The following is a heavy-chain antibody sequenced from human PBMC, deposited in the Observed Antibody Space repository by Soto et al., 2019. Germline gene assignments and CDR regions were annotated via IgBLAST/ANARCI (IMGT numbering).Heavy chain of an antibody. J-gene: IGHJ6*02. CDR1: GFTFSSYA. D-gene: IGHD3-9*01. V-gene: IGHV3-30-3*01. Sequence: GGSLRLSCAASGFTFSSYAMHWVRQAPGKGLEWVAVISYDGSNKYYADSVKGRFTISRDNSKNTLYLQMNSLRAEDTAVYYCARGSYYDIYGMDVWGQGTTVTVSS. CDR2: ISYDGSNK. CDR3: ARGSYYDIYGMDV.